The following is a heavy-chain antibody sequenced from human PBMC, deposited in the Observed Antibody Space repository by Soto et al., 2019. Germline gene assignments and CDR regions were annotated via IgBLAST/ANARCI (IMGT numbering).Heavy chain of an antibody. CDR2: VYYSGST. D-gene: IGHD6-13*01. J-gene: IGHJ5*02. Sequence: SETLSLTCTVSGGSISSSSYYWGWIRQPPGRGLEWIGSVYYSGSTNYNTSLKSRVTISVDTSKNQFSLKLSSVTAADPAVYYFARRVAAAGRAKGYNWFDPWGQGTLVTVSS. V-gene: IGHV4-39*07. CDR1: GGSISSSSYY. CDR3: ARRVAAAGRAKGYNWFDP.